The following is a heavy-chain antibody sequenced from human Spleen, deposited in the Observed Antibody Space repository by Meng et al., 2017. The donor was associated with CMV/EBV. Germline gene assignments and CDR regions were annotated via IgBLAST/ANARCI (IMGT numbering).Heavy chain of an antibody. V-gene: IGHV4-34*01. CDR1: GGSFSGSLSGYS. J-gene: IGHJ4*01. CDR2: INRDGST. CDR3: ARGYPTGFFSANDY. D-gene: IGHD3-16*02. Sequence: SETLSLTCAVYGGSFSGSLSGYSWTWIRQSPGKGLEWIGEINRDGSTNYNPSLKSRVSISIDRSSSQVSLKVTSVTDADTAVYYCARGYPTGFFSANDYWGHGTLVTVSS.